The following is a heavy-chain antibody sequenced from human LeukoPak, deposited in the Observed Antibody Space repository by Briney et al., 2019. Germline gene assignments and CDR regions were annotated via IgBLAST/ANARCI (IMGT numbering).Heavy chain of an antibody. CDR1: GFTFSTYW. CDR3: ARARYCSSYSCYKDY. D-gene: IGHD2-2*02. CDR2: IKPDGSDK. J-gene: IGHJ4*02. Sequence: QAGGSLRLSCAASGFTFSTYWMSWVRQAPGKGLEWVANIKPDGSDKYYVDSVKGRFTIFRDNAKNSLYLQMNNLRAEDTAVYYCARARYCSSYSCYKDYWCQGTLVTVTS. V-gene: IGHV3-7*01.